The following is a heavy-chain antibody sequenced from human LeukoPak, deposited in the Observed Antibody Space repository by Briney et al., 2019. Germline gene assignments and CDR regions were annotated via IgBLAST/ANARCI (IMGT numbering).Heavy chain of an antibody. CDR3: ARDESGGGVPLYYFNY. Sequence: GGSLRLSCAPSRFSFSTYAMSWVRPPPGKGMEWVSATARSGARTYSADSVKGAFTISRDNSKNKLYLQMNSLRVEDTAIYYCARDESGGGVPLYYFNYWGQGTLVAVSS. V-gene: IGHV3-23*01. CDR2: TARSGART. J-gene: IGHJ4*02. CDR1: RFSFSTYA. D-gene: IGHD6-25*01.